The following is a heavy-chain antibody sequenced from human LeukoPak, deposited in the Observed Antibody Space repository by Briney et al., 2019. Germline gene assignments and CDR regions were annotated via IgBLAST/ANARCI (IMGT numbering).Heavy chain of an antibody. CDR2: ISGSGGST. J-gene: IGHJ4*02. CDR1: GFTFSSYA. CDR3: GREYASSGYCDS. V-gene: IGHV3-23*01. D-gene: IGHD3-22*01. Sequence: TGGSLRLSXAASGFTFSSYAMSWVRQAPGKGLEWVSAISGSGGSTYYADSVKGRFTISRDNSKNTLYLQMNSLRAEDTAVYYCGREYASSGYCDSWGQGTLVTVSS.